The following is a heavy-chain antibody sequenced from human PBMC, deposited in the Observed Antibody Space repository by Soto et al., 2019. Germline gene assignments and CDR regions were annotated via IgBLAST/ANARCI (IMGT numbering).Heavy chain of an antibody. V-gene: IGHV3-74*01. Sequence: EVQLVESGGGLVQPGGSLRLSCAASGFTFSSYWMHWVRQAPGKGLVWVSRINSDGSSTSYADSVKGRFTISRDNAKNALYMQMNSLRAEDTAVDYCAREPSGGWLDYYYGMDVWGQGTTGTVSS. CDR2: INSDGSST. J-gene: IGHJ6*02. D-gene: IGHD2-15*01. CDR3: AREPSGGWLDYYYGMDV. CDR1: GFTFSSYW.